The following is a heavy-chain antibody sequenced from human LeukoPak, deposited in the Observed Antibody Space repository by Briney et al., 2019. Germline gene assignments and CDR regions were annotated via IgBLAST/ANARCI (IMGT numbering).Heavy chain of an antibody. CDR3: ARGLTDGYSFDY. J-gene: IGHJ4*02. Sequence: KPSETLSLTCIVSGGSISSYYWSWIRQPPGKGLEWIGYIYYSGSTNYNPSLKSRVTISVDTSKNQFSLKLSSVTAADTAVYYCARGLTDGYSFDYWGQGTLVTVSS. CDR1: GGSISSYY. CDR2: IYYSGST. V-gene: IGHV4-59*01. D-gene: IGHD5-24*01.